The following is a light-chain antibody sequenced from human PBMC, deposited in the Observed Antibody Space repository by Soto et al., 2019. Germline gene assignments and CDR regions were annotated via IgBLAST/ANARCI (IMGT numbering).Light chain of an antibody. CDR1: SSNIGSNT. Sequence: QSVLTQPPSASGTPGQRVTISCSGSSSNIGSNTVNWYQQLPGTAPKLLIYSNNQRPSGVPYRFSGSKSGTSASLAISGLQAEDAADYYCAAWDDSLGGRVVFGGGTKLTVL. CDR2: SNN. J-gene: IGLJ2*01. V-gene: IGLV1-44*01. CDR3: AAWDDSLGGRVV.